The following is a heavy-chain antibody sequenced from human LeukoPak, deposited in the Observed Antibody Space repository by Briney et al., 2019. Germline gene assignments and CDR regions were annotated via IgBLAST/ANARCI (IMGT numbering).Heavy chain of an antibody. J-gene: IGHJ4*02. CDR3: ARDEYLWVVIQLGLFDY. D-gene: IGHD2-2*01. Sequence: GGSLRLSCAASGFTFSSYGMHWVRQAPGKGLEWVAVISYDGSNKYYADSVKGRFTISRDNSKNTLYLQMNSLRAEDTAVYYCARDEYLWVVIQLGLFDYWGQGTLVTVSS. CDR2: ISYDGSNK. V-gene: IGHV3-30*03. CDR1: GFTFSSYG.